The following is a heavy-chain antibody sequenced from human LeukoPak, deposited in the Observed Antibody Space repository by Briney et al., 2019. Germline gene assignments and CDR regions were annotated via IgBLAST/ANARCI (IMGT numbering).Heavy chain of an antibody. CDR2: IYESGST. J-gene: IGHJ4*02. CDR3: ARLSVAAQMYYFDY. CDR1: GYSISSGYY. Sequence: PSETLSLTCTVSGYSISSGYYWGWIRQPPGKGLEWIGSIYESGSTYYNPSLKSRVTISVDTSKNQFSLRMNSVTAADTAVYYCARLSVAAQMYYFDYWGQGTLVIVSA. D-gene: IGHD2-15*01. V-gene: IGHV4-38-2*02.